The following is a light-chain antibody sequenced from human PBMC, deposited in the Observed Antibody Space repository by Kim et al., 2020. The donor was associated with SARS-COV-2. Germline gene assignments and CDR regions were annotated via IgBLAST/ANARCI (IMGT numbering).Light chain of an antibody. J-gene: IGLJ3*02. CDR3: QVWNRTSDRV. CDR2: YDS. Sequence: VALERTATSNQGGEDIGAKREHWCQQKQRREPVVVIYYDSGRPSGIPERCSGSNSGSTTALTISRVEAGDEADYYCQVWNRTSDRVFGGGTQLTVL. CDR1: DIGAKR. V-gene: IGLV3-21*04.